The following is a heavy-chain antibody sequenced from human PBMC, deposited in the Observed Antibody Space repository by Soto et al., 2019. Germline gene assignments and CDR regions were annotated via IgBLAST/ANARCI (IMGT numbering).Heavy chain of an antibody. V-gene: IGHV3-49*03. CDR2: IRSRSNDGTT. J-gene: IGHJ4*02. D-gene: IGHD1-1*01. CDR1: GFTFDDYA. Sequence: EVQLVESGGGLLQPGRSLRLSCATSGFTFDDYAMSWFRQAPGKGLELVGFIRSRSNDGTTEYAASVKGRFTISRDDSRNIAYLQMNSLQTEDTAVYYCAMDTSGYNYYFDHWGQGTLVIVSS. CDR3: AMDTSGYNYYFDH.